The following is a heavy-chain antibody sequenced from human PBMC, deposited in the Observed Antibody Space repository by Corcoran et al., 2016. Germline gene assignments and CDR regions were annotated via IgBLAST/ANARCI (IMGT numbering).Heavy chain of an antibody. CDR3: AKVVPAATNYYYYYGMDV. V-gene: IGHV3-30*18. J-gene: IGHJ6*02. CDR1: GFTFSSYG. D-gene: IGHD2-2*01. CDR2: ISYDGSNK. Sequence: QVQLVESGGGVVQPGRSLRLSCAASGFTFSSYGMHWVRQAPGKGLEWVAVISYDGSNKYYADSVKGRFTISRDNSKNTLYLQMNSLRAEDMAVYYCAKVVPAATNYYYYYGMDVWGQGTTVTVSS.